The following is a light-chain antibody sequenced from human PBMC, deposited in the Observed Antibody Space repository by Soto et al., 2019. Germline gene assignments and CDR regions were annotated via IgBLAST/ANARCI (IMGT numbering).Light chain of an antibody. V-gene: IGLV7-46*01. Sequence: QTVVTQEPSLTVSPGGTVTLTCGSSTGTVTTYHFPYWFQQKPGQAPTALIFDTRNRHSWTPARFSGSLLGGKAALTLSGAEPEDEADYYCQSYDSSLSGSRVVFGGGTKLTVL. CDR2: DTR. CDR3: QSYDSSLSGSRVV. CDR1: TGTVTTYHF. J-gene: IGLJ2*01.